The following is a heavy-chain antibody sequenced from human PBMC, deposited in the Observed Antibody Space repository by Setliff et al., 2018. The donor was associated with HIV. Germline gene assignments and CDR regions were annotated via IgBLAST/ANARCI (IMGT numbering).Heavy chain of an antibody. V-gene: IGHV4-31*02. CDR3: ARHQVSYYDFWSGSLYYMDV. Sequence: ASETLSLTCSVSGDSINSGGYYWSWIRQHPGKGLEWLGYIYYNGHTDYNPSLKSRITISVDTSKNQFSLKLSSVTAADTAVYYCARHQVSYYDFWSGSLYYMDVWGKGTTVTVSS. D-gene: IGHD3-3*01. CDR2: IYYNGHT. CDR1: GDSINSGGYY. J-gene: IGHJ6*03.